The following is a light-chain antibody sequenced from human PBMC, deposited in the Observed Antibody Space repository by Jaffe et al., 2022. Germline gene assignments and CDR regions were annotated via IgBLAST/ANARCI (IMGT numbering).Light chain of an antibody. Sequence: DIVMTQSPDSLAVSLGERATINCKSSQSVLYSSNNKNYLAWYQQQPGQPPKLLIYWASTRESGVPDRFSGSGSGTDFTLTISSLQAEDVAVYYCQQSYTTPPTFGQGTKLEIK. CDR3: QQSYTTPPT. CDR2: WAS. CDR1: QSVLYSSNNKNY. V-gene: IGKV4-1*01. J-gene: IGKJ2*01.